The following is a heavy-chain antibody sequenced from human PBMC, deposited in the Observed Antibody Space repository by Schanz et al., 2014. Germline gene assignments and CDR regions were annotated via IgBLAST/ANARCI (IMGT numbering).Heavy chain of an antibody. J-gene: IGHJ5*02. CDR2: ISPSSGGT. D-gene: IGHD3-3*01. CDR1: GYTFTNHY. Sequence: QVQLIQSGPEVKKPGASVKVSCKASGYTFTNHYLHWVRQAPGQGLEWMGRISPSSGGTNYAQNLQGRGTMTKDPSINTVYMELSTLTSDDTAVYYCARESVSRTRLFDPWGQGTLVTVSS. V-gene: IGHV1-2*06. CDR3: ARESVSRTRLFDP.